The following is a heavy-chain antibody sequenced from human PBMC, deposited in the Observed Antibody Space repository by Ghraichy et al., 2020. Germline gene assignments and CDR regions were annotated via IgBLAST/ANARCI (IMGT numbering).Heavy chain of an antibody. V-gene: IGHV4-59*08. J-gene: IGHJ4*02. CDR3: ARLSTSGWYNIDY. D-gene: IGHD6-19*01. CDR2: IYYTGST. Sequence: SETLSLTCTVSGGSISSYYWSWIRQPPGKGLEWIGNIYYTGSTNYNPSLKSRVTISVDTSKNQFSLKLSSVTAADTAVYYCARLSTSGWYNIDYWGQGTLVTVSS. CDR1: GGSISSYY.